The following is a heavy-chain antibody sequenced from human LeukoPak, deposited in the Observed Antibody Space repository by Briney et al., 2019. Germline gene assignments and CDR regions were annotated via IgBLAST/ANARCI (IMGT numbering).Heavy chain of an antibody. D-gene: IGHD3-9*01. V-gene: IGHV3-64D*06. CDR1: GFTFSSYA. Sequence: GGSLRLSCSASGFTFSSYAMHWVRQAPGKGLEYVSAISSNGGSTYYADSVKGRFTISRDNSKNTLYLQMSSLRAEDTAVYYRVKDLLRYFDYISGPLGYWGQGTLVTVSS. CDR3: VKDLLRYFDYISGPLGY. CDR2: ISSNGGST. J-gene: IGHJ4*02.